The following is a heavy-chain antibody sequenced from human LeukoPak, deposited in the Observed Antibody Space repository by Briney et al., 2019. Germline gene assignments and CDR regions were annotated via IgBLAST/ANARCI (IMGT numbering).Heavy chain of an antibody. CDR3: ARRLAKGYYFDY. J-gene: IGHJ4*02. V-gene: IGHV4-39*01. Sequence: SETLSLTCTVSGGSISSSSYYWGWIRQPPGKGLEWIGSIYYSGSTYYNPSLKSRVTISVDTSKNQFSLKLSSVTAADTAVYYCARRLAKGYYFDYWGQGTLVTVSS. CDR2: IYYSGST. CDR1: GGSISSSSYY.